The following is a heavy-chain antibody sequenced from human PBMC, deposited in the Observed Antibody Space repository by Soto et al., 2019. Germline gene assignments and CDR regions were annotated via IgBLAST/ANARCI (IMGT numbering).Heavy chain of an antibody. V-gene: IGHV3-23*01. J-gene: IGHJ4*02. Sequence: ETLSLSCAASGFTFSSYAMSWVRQAPGKGLEWVSAISGSGGSTYYADSVKGRFTISRDNSKNTLYLQMNSLRAEDTAVYYCAKVMAAADNWGQGTLVTVSS. CDR1: GFTFSSYA. CDR2: ISGSGGST. CDR3: AKVMAAADN. D-gene: IGHD6-13*01.